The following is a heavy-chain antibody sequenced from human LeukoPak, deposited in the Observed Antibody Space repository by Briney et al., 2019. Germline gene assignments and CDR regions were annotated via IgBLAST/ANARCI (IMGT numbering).Heavy chain of an antibody. CDR3: ARGRGYYDHVWVSHRYKKYRAFDI. V-gene: IGHV4-34*01. Sequence: SETLSLTCAVYGGSFSGYYWSWIRQPPGKGLEWIGEINHSGSTNYNPSLKSRVTISVDTSKNQFSLKLSSVTAADTAVYYCARGRGYYDHVWVSHRYKKYRAFDIWGQGTMVTVFS. D-gene: IGHD3-16*02. CDR1: GGSFSGYY. J-gene: IGHJ3*02. CDR2: INHSGST.